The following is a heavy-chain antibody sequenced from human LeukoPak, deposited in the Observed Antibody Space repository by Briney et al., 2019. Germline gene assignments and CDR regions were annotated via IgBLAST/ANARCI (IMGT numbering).Heavy chain of an antibody. D-gene: IGHD6-19*01. CDR3: ARLASSGWSHCDY. V-gene: IGHV4-59*08. CDR2: IYYSGST. CDR1: GGSISGYY. Sequence: SETLSLTCTGSGGSISGYYWSWIRQPPGKGPEWIGYIYYSGSTNYNPSLKSRVTISVDTSKNQFSLKMNSVTAADTAVYYCARLASSGWSHCDYWGQGTLVTVSS. J-gene: IGHJ4*02.